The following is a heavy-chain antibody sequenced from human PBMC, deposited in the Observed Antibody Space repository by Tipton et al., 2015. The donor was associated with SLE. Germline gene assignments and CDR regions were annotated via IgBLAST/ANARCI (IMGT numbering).Heavy chain of an antibody. CDR3: AKAGHMSDIVGPYHMDV. V-gene: IGHV3-9*01. D-gene: IGHD2-21*01. Sequence: SLRLFCAASGFTFGDYAMNWVRQGPGKGLEWVSGISWNSGDIVYAGSVKGRFTISRSNAKQSLYLEMSSLREEDTAVYYCAKAGHMSDIVGPYHMDVWGLGPTVTVSS. J-gene: IGHJ6*02. CDR1: GFTFGDYA. CDR2: ISWNSGDI.